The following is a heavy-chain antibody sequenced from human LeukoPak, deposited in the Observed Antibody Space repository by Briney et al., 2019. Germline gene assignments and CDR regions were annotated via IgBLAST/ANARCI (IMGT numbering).Heavy chain of an antibody. CDR2: IRSKAYGGTT. Sequence: PGGSLRLSCTASGFTFGDYAMSWVRQAPGKGLEWVGFIRSKAYGGTTEYAASVKGRFTISRDDSKSIAYLQMNSLKTEDAAVYYCTRDGYRGYDPYYFDYWGQGTLVTVSS. D-gene: IGHD5-12*01. CDR3: TRDGYRGYDPYYFDY. V-gene: IGHV3-49*04. CDR1: GFTFGDYA. J-gene: IGHJ4*02.